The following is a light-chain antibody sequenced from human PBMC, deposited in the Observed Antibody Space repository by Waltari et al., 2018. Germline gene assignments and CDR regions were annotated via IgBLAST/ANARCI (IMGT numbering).Light chain of an antibody. CDR1: SGHSSNV. CDR2: VNSDGSH. V-gene: IGLV4-69*01. Sequence: QLVLTQSPSASASLGASVRLTCTLSSGHSSNVIAWHQQQPAKGPRYLMRVNSDGSHSKGDEIPDRFSGSSSGAGRYLTISSLQSEDEADYYCQTGGHGTWVFGGGTKLTVL. J-gene: IGLJ3*02. CDR3: QTGGHGTWV.